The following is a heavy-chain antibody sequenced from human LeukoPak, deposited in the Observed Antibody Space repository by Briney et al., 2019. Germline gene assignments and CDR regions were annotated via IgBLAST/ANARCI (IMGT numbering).Heavy chain of an antibody. Sequence: SETLSLTCAVYGGSFSGYYWSWIRQPPGKGLEWIGEINHSGSTNYNPSLKSRVTISVDTSKNQFSLKLSSVTAADTAVYYCAGERGEEYSSGWYKTSYFYNWGQGIRVTVSS. CDR2: INHSGST. D-gene: IGHD6-19*01. V-gene: IGHV4-34*01. J-gene: IGHJ4*02. CDR3: AGERGEEYSSGWYKTSYFYN. CDR1: GGSFSGYY.